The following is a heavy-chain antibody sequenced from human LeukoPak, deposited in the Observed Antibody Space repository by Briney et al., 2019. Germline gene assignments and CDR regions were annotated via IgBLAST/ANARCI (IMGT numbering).Heavy chain of an antibody. CDR1: GFTFTSYW. CDR3: AREIRTTLYYYYYMDV. CDR2: IKQDGSAK. V-gene: IGHV3-7*01. J-gene: IGHJ6*03. Sequence: PGGSLRLSCAASGFTFTSYWMNWVRQAPGKGLEWVANIKQDGSAKYYVDSVKGRFTISRDNAENSLYLQMNSLRAEDTAVYYCAREIRTTLYYYYYMDVWGKGTTVTVSS. D-gene: IGHD1-1*01.